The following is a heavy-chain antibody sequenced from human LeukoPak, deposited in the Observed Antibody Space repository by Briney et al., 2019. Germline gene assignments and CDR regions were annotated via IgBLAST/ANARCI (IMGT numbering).Heavy chain of an antibody. D-gene: IGHD1-26*01. V-gene: IGHV1-18*01. CDR3: ARISGSYYADWFDP. CDR2: ISTYNGNT. J-gene: IGHJ5*02. Sequence: ASVKVSSKASGYTFSSYGITWVRQAPGQGLEWMGWISTYNGNTNYAQKLQGRVTMTTDTSTSTAYMELRSLRSDDTAVYYCARISGSYYADWFDPWGQGTLVTVSS. CDR1: GYTFSSYG.